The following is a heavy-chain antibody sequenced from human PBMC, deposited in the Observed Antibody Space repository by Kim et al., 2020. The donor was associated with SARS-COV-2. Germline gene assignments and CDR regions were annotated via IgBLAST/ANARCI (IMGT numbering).Heavy chain of an antibody. J-gene: IGHJ4*02. CDR3: ARGSRTGLFSPPGDY. CDR1: GGSFSGYY. CDR2: INHSGST. Sequence: SETLSLTCAVYGGSFSGYYWSWIRQPPGKGLEWIGEINHSGSTNYNPSLKSRVTISVDTSKNQFSLKLSSVTAADTAVYYCARGSRTGLFSPPGDYWGQGTLVTVSS. V-gene: IGHV4-34*01. D-gene: IGHD3-22*01.